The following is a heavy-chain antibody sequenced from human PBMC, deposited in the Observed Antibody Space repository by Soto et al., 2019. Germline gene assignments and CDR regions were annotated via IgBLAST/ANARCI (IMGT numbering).Heavy chain of an antibody. V-gene: IGHV3-23*01. CDR1: GFTFSSYA. D-gene: IGHD3-22*01. CDR3: AKDRIPYDSSGYSNYYFDY. Sequence: SGGSLILSCAASGFTFSSYAMSWVLQAPGKGLEWVSAISGSGGSTYYADSVKGRFTISRDNSKNTLYLQMNSLRAEDTAVYYCAKDRIPYDSSGYSNYYFDYWGQGTLVTVSS. CDR2: ISGSGGST. J-gene: IGHJ4*02.